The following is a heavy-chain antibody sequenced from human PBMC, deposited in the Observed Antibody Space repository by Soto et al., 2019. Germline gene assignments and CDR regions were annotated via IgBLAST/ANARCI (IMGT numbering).Heavy chain of an antibody. J-gene: IGHJ4*02. CDR2: ISSSSSYI. CDR1: EFTFSSYS. CDR3: ARVYYDSSGPGFGFDY. D-gene: IGHD3-22*01. Sequence: GGSLRLSCAASEFTFSSYSMNWVRQAPGKGLEWVSSISSSSSYIYYADSVKGRFTISRDNAKNSLYLQMNSLRAEDTAVYYCARVYYDSSGPGFGFDYWGQGTLVTVSS. V-gene: IGHV3-21*01.